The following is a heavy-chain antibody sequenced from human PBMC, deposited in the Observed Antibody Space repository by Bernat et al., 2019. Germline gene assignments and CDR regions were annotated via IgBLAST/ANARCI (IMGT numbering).Heavy chain of an antibody. Sequence: EVQLVESGGGLVQPGRSLRLSCAASGFTFDDYAMHWVRQAPGKGLEWVSGISWNSGSIGYADSVKGRFTISRDNAKNSLYLQMNSLRAEDTAVYYCARARHVATISVLGYWGQGTLVTVSS. V-gene: IGHV3-9*01. J-gene: IGHJ4*02. CDR2: ISWNSGSI. CDR3: ARARHVATISVLGY. CDR1: GFTFDDYA. D-gene: IGHD5-12*01.